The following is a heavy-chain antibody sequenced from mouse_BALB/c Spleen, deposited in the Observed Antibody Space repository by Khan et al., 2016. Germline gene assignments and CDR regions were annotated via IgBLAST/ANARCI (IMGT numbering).Heavy chain of an antibody. J-gene: IGHJ2*01. D-gene: IGHD2-14*01. CDR2: IRNKANGYTT. Sequence: EVELVESGGGLVQPGGSLRLSCATSGFTFTDYYMSWVRQPPGKALEWLGFIRNKANGYTTEYSASVKGRFTISRDNSQSILYLQMNTLRAEDRATYYCARRYYRYDFDYWGQGTTLTVSS. CDR1: GFTFTDYY. CDR3: ARRYYRYDFDY. V-gene: IGHV7-3*02.